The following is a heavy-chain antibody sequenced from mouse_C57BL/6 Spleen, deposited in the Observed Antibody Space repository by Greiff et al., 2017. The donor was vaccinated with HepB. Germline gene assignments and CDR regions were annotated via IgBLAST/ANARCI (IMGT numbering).Heavy chain of an antibody. J-gene: IGHJ1*03. V-gene: IGHV5-9-1*02. CDR3: TRVYGSGYFDV. Sequence: EVKLQESGEGLVKPGGSLKLSCAASGFTFSSYAMSWVRQTPEKRLEWVAYISSGGDYIYYADTVKGRFTISRDNARNTLYLQMSSLKSEDTAMYYCTRVYGSGYFDVWGTGTTVTVSS. CDR1: GFTFSSYA. D-gene: IGHD1-1*01. CDR2: ISSGGDYI.